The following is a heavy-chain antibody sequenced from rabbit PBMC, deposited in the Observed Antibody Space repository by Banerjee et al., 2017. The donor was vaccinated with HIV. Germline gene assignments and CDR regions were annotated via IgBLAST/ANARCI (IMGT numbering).Heavy chain of an antibody. CDR3: ARVLVDYDYGMDP. J-gene: IGHJ6*02. CDR2: INTSSGNT. D-gene: IGHD4-2*01. Sequence: QQQLVESGGDLVKPEGSLTLTCTASGFSFSNRYVMCWVRQAPGKGLEWIACINTSSGNTVYASWAKGRFTISKTSSTTVTLQMTRLTAADTPSYFCARVLVDYDYGMDPWGPGTLVTVS. V-gene: IGHV1S45*01. CDR1: GFSFSNRYV.